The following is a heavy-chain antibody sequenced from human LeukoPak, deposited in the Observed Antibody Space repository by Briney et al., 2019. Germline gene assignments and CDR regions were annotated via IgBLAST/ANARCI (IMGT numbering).Heavy chain of an antibody. Sequence: GGSLRLSCAASGFTFSAYWMTWVRQAPGKGLAWVANIIEGGDVKHYVDSVKGRFTISRDNTKNSLYLQMTSLRADDTAVYYCARVGKNGWDFDHWGQGTLVTVSS. CDR1: GFTFSAYW. V-gene: IGHV3-7*01. J-gene: IGHJ4*02. CDR2: IIEGGDVK. CDR3: ARVGKNGWDFDH. D-gene: IGHD6-19*01.